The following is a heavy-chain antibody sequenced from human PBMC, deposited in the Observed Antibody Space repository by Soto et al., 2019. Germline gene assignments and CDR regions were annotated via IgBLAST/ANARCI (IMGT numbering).Heavy chain of an antibody. J-gene: IGHJ6*02. D-gene: IGHD3-10*01. CDR3: GREGDGDGGRGGGMDV. CDR1: GFTFSKYT. CDR2: IWYDGSIK. V-gene: IGHV3-33*01. Sequence: QVQLVESGGGVVQPGRSLRLSCAASGFTFSKYTMHWVRQAPGKGLEWAAVIWYDGSIKYFADSVKGRFTLSRDNSKNTVDRQMGSLGAEDTAVYYWGREGDGDGGRGGGMDVWGQGTTVTVSS.